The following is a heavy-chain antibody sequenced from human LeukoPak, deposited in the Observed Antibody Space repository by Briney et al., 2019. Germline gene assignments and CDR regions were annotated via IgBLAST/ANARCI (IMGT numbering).Heavy chain of an antibody. CDR2: ITRSSSTI. V-gene: IGHV3-48*02. CDR3: AREYSSSSSSVSDY. CDR1: GFTFSSYN. Sequence: GGSLRLSCAASGFTFSSYNMNWVRQAPGKGLEWVSYITRSSSTIYYADSVKGRFTISRDNAKNSLYLQMNSLRDEDTAVYYCAREYSSSSSSVSDYWGQGTLVTVSS. J-gene: IGHJ4*02. D-gene: IGHD6-6*01.